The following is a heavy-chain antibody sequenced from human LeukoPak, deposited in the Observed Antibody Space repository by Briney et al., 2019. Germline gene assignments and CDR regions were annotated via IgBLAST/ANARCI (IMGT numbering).Heavy chain of an antibody. V-gene: IGHV7-4-1*02. CDR2: INANTGNP. CDR3: ARDGAPDYDYVWGSYRILFDP. D-gene: IGHD3-16*02. J-gene: IGHJ5*02. CDR1: GYTFTSYA. Sequence: ASVKVSCKASGYTFTSYAMNWVRQAPGQGLEWMGWINANTGNPTYAQGFTGRFVFSLDTSVSTAYLQISSLKAEDTAVYYCARDGAPDYDYVWGSYRILFDPWGQGTLVTVSS.